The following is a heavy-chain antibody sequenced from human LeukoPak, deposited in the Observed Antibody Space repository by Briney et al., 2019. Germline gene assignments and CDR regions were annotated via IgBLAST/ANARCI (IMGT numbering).Heavy chain of an antibody. CDR1: GYTFTSYG. V-gene: IGHV1-18*01. CDR3: ARGWELQLWFLSLFDY. CDR2: ISAYNGNT. D-gene: IGHD5-18*01. J-gene: IGHJ4*02. Sequence: GASVKVSCKASGYTFTSYGISWVRQAPGQGLEWMGWISAYNGNTNYAQKLQGRVTMTTDTSTSAAYMELRGLRSDDTAVYYCARGWELQLWFLSLFDYWGQGTLVTVSS.